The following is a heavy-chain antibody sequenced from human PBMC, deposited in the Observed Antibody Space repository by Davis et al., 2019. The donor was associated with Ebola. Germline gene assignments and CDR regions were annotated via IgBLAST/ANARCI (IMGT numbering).Heavy chain of an antibody. J-gene: IGHJ3*02. D-gene: IGHD1-26*01. CDR2: IYYSGST. Sequence: SETLSLTCTVSGGSISSGGYYWSWIRQHPGKGLEWIGSIYYSGSTYYNPSLKSRVTVSVDTSKNQFSLKLSSVTVADTAVYYCARHSGSYADLPTDALDIWGQGTMVTVSS. V-gene: IGHV4-39*01. CDR3: ARHSGSYADLPTDALDI. CDR1: GGSISSGGYY.